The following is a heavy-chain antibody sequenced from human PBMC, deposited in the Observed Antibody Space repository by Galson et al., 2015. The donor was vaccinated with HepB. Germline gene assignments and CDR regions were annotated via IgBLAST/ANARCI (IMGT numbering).Heavy chain of an antibody. D-gene: IGHD1-26*01. CDR1: GGSVNNYH. CDR3: ASQAPSGSYMDY. J-gene: IGHJ4*02. V-gene: IGHV4-59*02. CDR2: IYYSRAT. Sequence: ETLSLTCSVSGGSVNNYHWSWIRQPPGKGLEYIGYIYYSRATNYNPSLKSRVTISIDASKNQLSLKVYSVTAADTAVYYCASQAPSGSYMDYWGQGTLVTVSS.